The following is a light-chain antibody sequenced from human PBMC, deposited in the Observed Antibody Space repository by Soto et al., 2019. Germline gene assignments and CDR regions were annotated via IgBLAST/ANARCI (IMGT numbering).Light chain of an antibody. CDR3: SSYAGSNNVI. CDR2: EFR. J-gene: IGLJ2*01. V-gene: IGLV2-8*01. Sequence: QSALTQPPSASGSPGQSVTISCTGAANNIGGYNFVSWYQQHPGKAPKLIISEFRERPSGVPDRFSGSKSGNTASLTVSGLQAEDEADYYCSSYAGSNNVIFGGGTQLTVL. CDR1: ANNIGGYNF.